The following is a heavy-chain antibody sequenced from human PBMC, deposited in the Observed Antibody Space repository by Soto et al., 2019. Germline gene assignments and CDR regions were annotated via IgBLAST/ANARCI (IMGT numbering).Heavy chain of an antibody. J-gene: IGHJ4*02. CDR3: ASGSRYYYDSSGYYNY. CDR2: IYYSGST. D-gene: IGHD3-22*01. Sequence: QVQLQESGPGLVKPSETLSLTCTVSGGSISSYYWSWIRQPPGKGLEWIGYIYYSGSTNYNPSLKIRVTISVDTSKNQFSLKLSSVTAADTAVYYCASGSRYYYDSSGYYNYWGQGTLVTVSS. CDR1: GGSISSYY. V-gene: IGHV4-59*01.